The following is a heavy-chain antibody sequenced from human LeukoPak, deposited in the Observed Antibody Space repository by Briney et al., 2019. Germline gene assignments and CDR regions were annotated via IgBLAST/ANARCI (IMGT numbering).Heavy chain of an antibody. V-gene: IGHV3-9*01. CDR1: GSTFDDYA. CDR2: ISWNSGSI. D-gene: IGHD3-22*01. CDR3: ARDYYDSSGYYYFDY. J-gene: IGHJ4*02. Sequence: GGSLRLSCAASGSTFDDYAMHWVRQAPGKGLEWVSGISWNSGSIGYADSVKGRFTISRDNAKNSLYLQMNSLRAEDTAVYYCARDYYDSSGYYYFDYWGQGTLVTVSS.